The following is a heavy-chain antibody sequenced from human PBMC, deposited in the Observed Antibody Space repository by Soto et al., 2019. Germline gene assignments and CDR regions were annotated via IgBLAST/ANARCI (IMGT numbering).Heavy chain of an antibody. V-gene: IGHV4-31*03. Sequence: QVQLQESGPGLVKPSQTLSLTCTVSGGSISSGGYYWSWIRQHPGKGLEWIGYIYYSGSTYYNPSLKSRVTISVDTSKNQFSLKLSSVTAADTAVYYCARAPGWFSGRSYYYYGMDVCGQGTTVTVSS. J-gene: IGHJ6*02. CDR3: ARAPGWFSGRSYYYYGMDV. D-gene: IGHD2-15*01. CDR2: IYYSGST. CDR1: GGSISSGGYY.